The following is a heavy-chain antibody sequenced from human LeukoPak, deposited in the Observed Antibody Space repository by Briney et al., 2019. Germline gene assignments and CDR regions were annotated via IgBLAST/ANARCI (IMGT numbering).Heavy chain of an antibody. J-gene: IGHJ4*02. D-gene: IGHD3-16*01. V-gene: IGHV3-23*01. CDR3: AKAFRRGGPFDY. CDR1: GFTFSSYA. CDR2: ISSGGGNT. Sequence: PGGSLKISCVASGFTFSSYAMSWIRQAPGKGLEWVSAISSGGGNTDYADSVKGRFIISRDNSRNTLYLQMNSLRAEDTAVYYCAKAFRRGGPFDYWGQGTLVTVSS.